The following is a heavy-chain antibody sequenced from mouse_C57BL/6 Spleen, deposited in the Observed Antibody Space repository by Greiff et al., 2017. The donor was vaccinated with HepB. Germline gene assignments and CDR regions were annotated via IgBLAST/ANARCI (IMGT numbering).Heavy chain of an antibody. J-gene: IGHJ3*01. CDR3: AREGGSSWFAY. CDR2: IYPGDGDT. Sequence: VKLQESGPELVKPGASVKISYKASGYAFSSSWMNWVKQRPGKGLEWIGRIYPGDGDTNYNGKFKGKATLTADKSSSTAYMQLSSLTSEDSAVYFCAREGGSSWFAYWGQGTLVTVSA. D-gene: IGHD1-1*01. CDR1: GYAFSSSW. V-gene: IGHV1-82*01.